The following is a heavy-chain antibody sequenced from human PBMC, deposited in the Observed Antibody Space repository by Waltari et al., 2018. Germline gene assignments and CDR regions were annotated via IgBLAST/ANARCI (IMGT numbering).Heavy chain of an antibody. CDR1: GGSISSSPYY. CDR2: ISYSGST. CDR3: ARLCLGCPFDY. Sequence: QLQLQESGPGILKPSETLSLTCTVSGGSISSSPYYWGWVRQPPGKGLEWIGSISYSGSTYYTPSFKSRITISVDTSKNQFSLKLSSVIAADTAVYYCARLCLGCPFDYWGQGTLVTVSS. V-gene: IGHV4-39*01. D-gene: IGHD6-19*01. J-gene: IGHJ4*02.